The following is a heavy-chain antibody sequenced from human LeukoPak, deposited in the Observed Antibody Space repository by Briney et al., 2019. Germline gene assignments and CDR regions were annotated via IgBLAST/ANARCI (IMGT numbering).Heavy chain of an antibody. J-gene: IGHJ5*02. V-gene: IGHV3-23*01. CDR3: AKPPYSSSATGWFDP. D-gene: IGHD6-6*01. Sequence: PGGSLRLSCAASGFTFSSYAMSWVRQAPGKGLEWVSAISGSGGSTYYADSVKGRFTISRDNSKNTLYLQMNSLRAEDTAVYYCAKPPYSSSATGWFDPWGQGTLVTVSS. CDR2: ISGSGGST. CDR1: GFTFSSYA.